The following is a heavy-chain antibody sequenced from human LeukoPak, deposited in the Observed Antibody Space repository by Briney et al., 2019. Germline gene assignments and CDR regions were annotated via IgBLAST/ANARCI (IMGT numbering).Heavy chain of an antibody. CDR2: ISTSSSYT. V-gene: IGHV3-21*04. CDR3: ARGLARTSMVTRGGVRFDY. J-gene: IGHJ4*02. CDR1: GITFSSYS. D-gene: IGHD5-18*01. Sequence: GGSLRLSCAASGITFSSYSMNWVRQAPGKGLEWVSFISTSSSYTYYADSVKGRFTISRDNSKNTLYLQMNSLRSEDTAVYYCARGLARTSMVTRGGVRFDYWGQGTLVTVSS.